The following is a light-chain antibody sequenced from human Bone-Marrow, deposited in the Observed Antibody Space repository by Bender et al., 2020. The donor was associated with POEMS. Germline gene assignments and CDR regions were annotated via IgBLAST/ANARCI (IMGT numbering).Light chain of an antibody. CDR1: SSDVGGYNY. V-gene: IGLV2-14*03. CDR3: NSYTKSNTWV. CDR2: HIS. J-gene: IGLJ3*02. Sequence: QSALTQPASVSGSPGQSITISCTGTSSDVGGYNYVSWYQQHPGKAPKLMIVHISGRPSGVSSRFSGSKSGNTASLTISGLQAEDEAVYYCNSYTKSNTWVFGGGTKVTVL.